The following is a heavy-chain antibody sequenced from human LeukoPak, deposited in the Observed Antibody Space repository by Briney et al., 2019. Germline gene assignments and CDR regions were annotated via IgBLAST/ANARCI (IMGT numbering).Heavy chain of an antibody. CDR1: GFTFSSYW. CDR2: IKQDGSEK. J-gene: IGHJ4*02. Sequence: GGSLRLSCAASGFTFSSYWMSWVRQAPGKGLEWVANIKQDGSEKYYVDSVKGRFTISRDNAKNSLYLQMNSLRAEDTAVYYCARIQDLFGSGSYYKSPFDYWGQGTLVTVSS. D-gene: IGHD3-10*01. V-gene: IGHV3-7*01. CDR3: ARIQDLFGSGSYYKSPFDY.